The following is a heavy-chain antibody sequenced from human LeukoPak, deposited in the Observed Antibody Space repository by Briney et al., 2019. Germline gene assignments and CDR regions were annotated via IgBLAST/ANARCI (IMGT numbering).Heavy chain of an antibody. V-gene: IGHV3-20*04. Sequence: GGSMRLSCAASGFTLSNYAMTWVRQAPGKGLEWVSGINWNGGSTGYADSVKGRFTISRDNAKNSLYLQMNSLRAEDTALYYCAKVGIAAREPTRDYWGQGTLVTVSS. CDR1: GFTLSNYA. CDR2: INWNGGST. CDR3: AKVGIAAREPTRDY. J-gene: IGHJ4*02. D-gene: IGHD6-6*01.